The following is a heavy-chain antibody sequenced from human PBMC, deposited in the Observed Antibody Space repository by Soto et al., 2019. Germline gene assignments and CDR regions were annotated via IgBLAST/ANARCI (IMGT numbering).Heavy chain of an antibody. V-gene: IGHV3-23*01. D-gene: IGHD4-17*01. J-gene: IGHJ3*02. CDR2: ISSSGDSA. Sequence: GGSLRLSCAASGFMFSTYAMNWVRQAPGKGLEWVSAISSSGDSAYYAESVRGRFTISRDNSINTLYLQMRSLRPEDTAVYYCAHPRGYGVFDAVDIWGQGTMVTVSS. CDR1: GFMFSTYA. CDR3: AHPRGYGVFDAVDI.